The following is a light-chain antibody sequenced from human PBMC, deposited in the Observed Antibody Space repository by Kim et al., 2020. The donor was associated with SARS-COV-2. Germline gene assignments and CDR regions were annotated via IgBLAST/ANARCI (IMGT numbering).Light chain of an antibody. J-gene: IGKJ1*01. CDR2: GAS. Sequence: SASPGQTVTLSCRASESVATNVAWYLQKRGQTPILLIFGASTRAAGIPDRFTGSGSETEFTLTISGLQSEDFAVYYCQQYSDWPTFGQGTKVDIK. V-gene: IGKV3-15*01. CDR1: ESVATN. CDR3: QQYSDWPT.